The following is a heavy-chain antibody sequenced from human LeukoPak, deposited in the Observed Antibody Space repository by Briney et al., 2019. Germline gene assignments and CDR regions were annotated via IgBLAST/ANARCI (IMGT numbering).Heavy chain of an antibody. D-gene: IGHD1-26*01. Sequence: RASVKVSCKASGYTFTSYGISWVRQAPGQGLEWMGWISAYNGNTNYAQKLQGRVTMTTDTSTSTAYMELRSLGSDDTAVYYCASFIGQRNSGSYQRAMYYFDYWGQGTLVTVSS. J-gene: IGHJ4*02. CDR1: GYTFTSYG. CDR2: ISAYNGNT. CDR3: ASFIGQRNSGSYQRAMYYFDY. V-gene: IGHV1-18*01.